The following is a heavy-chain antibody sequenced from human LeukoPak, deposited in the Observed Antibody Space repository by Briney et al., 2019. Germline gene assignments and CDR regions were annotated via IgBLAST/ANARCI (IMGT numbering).Heavy chain of an antibody. D-gene: IGHD5-12*01. CDR3: ARRASYHYYFDY. Sequence: SVKVSCKASGGTFSSYAISWVRQAPGQGLEWMGRIIPILGIANYAQKFQGRVTITADKSTSTAYMELSSLRSEDTAVYYCARRASYHYYFDYWGQGTLVTVFS. CDR2: IIPILGIA. V-gene: IGHV1-69*04. J-gene: IGHJ4*02. CDR1: GGTFSSYA.